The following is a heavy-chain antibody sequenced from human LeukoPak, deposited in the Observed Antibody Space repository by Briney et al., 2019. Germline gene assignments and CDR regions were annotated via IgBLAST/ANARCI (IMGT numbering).Heavy chain of an antibody. CDR2: ILSSGST. D-gene: IGHD1-14*01. CDR3: ARTNQISETAFDI. Sequence: SETLCLTCTVSSGSINNYYWSWIRQTPGKGLEWIGYILSSGSTNYNPSVKSRVTISVDTSKNQFSLKLSSVTAADTAVYYCARTNQISETAFDIWGQGTMVIVTS. J-gene: IGHJ3*02. V-gene: IGHV4-59*01. CDR1: SGSINNYY.